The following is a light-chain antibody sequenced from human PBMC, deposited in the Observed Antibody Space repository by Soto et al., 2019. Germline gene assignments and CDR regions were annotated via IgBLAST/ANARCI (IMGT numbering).Light chain of an antibody. Sequence: EIVLTQSPGTLSLSPGERATLSCRASQSVYSSYLAWHQQKPGQAPRLLIYGASSRATGIPDRFSGSGSGTDFTLTISRLEPEDFAVYYCQQYGSSVTFGQGTKLEIK. CDR1: QSVYSSY. CDR2: GAS. V-gene: IGKV3-20*01. CDR3: QQYGSSVT. J-gene: IGKJ2*01.